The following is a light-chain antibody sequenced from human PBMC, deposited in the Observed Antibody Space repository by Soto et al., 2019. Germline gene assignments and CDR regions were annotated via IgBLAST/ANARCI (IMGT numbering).Light chain of an antibody. CDR3: QHRHNWPPGAA. Sequence: EIALTQSPATLSLSPGERATLSCRASQSISSYLAWYQHKPGQAPRLLIYDAFKRATGIPARFSGSGSGTDFTLTISSLEPEDFAVYYCQHRHNWPPGAAFGGGTKVEIK. CDR1: QSISSY. V-gene: IGKV3-11*01. CDR2: DAF. J-gene: IGKJ4*01.